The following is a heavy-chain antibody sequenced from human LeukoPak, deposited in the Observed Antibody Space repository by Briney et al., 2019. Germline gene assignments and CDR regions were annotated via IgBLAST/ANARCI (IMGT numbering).Heavy chain of an antibody. J-gene: IGHJ4*02. CDR2: IYSGGST. D-gene: IGHD6-6*01. CDR1: GFTVSSNY. V-gene: IGHV3-66*01. CDR3: AKGGRSSPFDY. Sequence: PGGSLRLSCAASGFTVSSNYMSWVRQAPGKGLEWVSVIYSGGSTYYADSVKGRFTISRDNSKNTLYLQMNSLRAEDSALYYCAKGGRSSPFDYWGQGTLVTVSS.